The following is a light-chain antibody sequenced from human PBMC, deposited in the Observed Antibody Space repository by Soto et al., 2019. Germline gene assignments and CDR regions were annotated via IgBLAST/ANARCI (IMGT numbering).Light chain of an antibody. CDR1: QSISSW. Sequence: DIQMTQSPSTLSASVGDRVTITCRASQSISSWLAWYQQKPGKAPRLLIYKASTLESGVPSRFSGSGSGTDFTLTISSLQPDYFVTYDCQQYSTYWTFGQGTKGDIK. CDR2: KAS. CDR3: QQYSTYWT. J-gene: IGKJ1*01. V-gene: IGKV1-5*03.